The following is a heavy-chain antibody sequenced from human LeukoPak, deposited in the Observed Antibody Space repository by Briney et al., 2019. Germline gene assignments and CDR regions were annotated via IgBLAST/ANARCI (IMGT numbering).Heavy chain of an antibody. D-gene: IGHD3-22*01. CDR3: ARGFGDYYDSSGYFSHDP. CDR2: INPNSGGT. CDR1: GYTFTGYY. J-gene: IGHJ5*02. Sequence: GASVKVSCKASGYTFTGYYMHWVRQAPGQGLEWMGWINPNSGGTNYAQKFQGRVTMTRDTSISTAYMELSRLRSDDTAVYYCARGFGDYYDSSGYFSHDPWGQGTLVTVSS. V-gene: IGHV1-2*02.